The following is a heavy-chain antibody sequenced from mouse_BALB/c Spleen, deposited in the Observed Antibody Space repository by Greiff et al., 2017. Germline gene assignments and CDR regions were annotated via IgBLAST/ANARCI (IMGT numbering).Heavy chain of an antibody. CDR3: ARHGTPFAY. V-gene: IGHV5-12-1*01. CDR2: ISSGGGST. Sequence: EVKLVESGGGLVKPGGSLKLSCAASGFAFSSYDMSWVRQTPEKRLEWVAYISSGGGSTYYPDTVKGRFTISRDNAKNTLYLQMSSLKSEDTAMYYCARHGTPFAYWGQGTLVTVSA. J-gene: IGHJ3*01. CDR1: GFAFSSYD. D-gene: IGHD1-1*02.